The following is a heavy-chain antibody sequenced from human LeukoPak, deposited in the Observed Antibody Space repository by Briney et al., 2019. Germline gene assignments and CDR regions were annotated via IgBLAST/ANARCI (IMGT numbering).Heavy chain of an antibody. Sequence: GGSLRLSCAASGFTFSSYAMSWVRQAPGKGLEWVSAISGSGGSTYYADSVKGRFTISRDNSKNTLYLQMNSLRAEDTAVYYCARLSSGIYDFWSGPLNYYMDVWGKGTTVTVSS. CDR3: ARLSSGIYDFWSGPLNYYMDV. CDR2: ISGSGGST. D-gene: IGHD3-3*01. J-gene: IGHJ6*03. CDR1: GFTFSSYA. V-gene: IGHV3-23*01.